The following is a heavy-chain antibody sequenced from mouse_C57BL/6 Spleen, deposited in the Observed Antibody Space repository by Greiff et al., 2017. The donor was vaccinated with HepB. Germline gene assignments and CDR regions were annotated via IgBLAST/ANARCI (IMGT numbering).Heavy chain of an antibody. CDR3: ARSLMDY. V-gene: IGHV1-82*01. J-gene: IGHJ4*01. CDR2: IYPGDGDT. CDR1: GYAFSSSW. Sequence: VQLQQSGPELVKPGASVKISCKASGYAFSSSWMNWVKQRPGKGLEWIGRIYPGDGDTNYNGKFKGKATLTADKSSSTAYMQLSSLTSEDSAVYFCARSLMDYWGQGTSVTVSS.